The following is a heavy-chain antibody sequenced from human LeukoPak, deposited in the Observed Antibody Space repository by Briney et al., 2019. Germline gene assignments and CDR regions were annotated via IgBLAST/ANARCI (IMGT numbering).Heavy chain of an antibody. CDR2: ITGSRSYR. CDR3: ARSEHSSSSFDY. V-gene: IGHV3-21*01. CDR1: GFTFSSYT. J-gene: IGHJ4*02. D-gene: IGHD6-6*01. Sequence: GGSLRLSCAASGFTFSSYTMNWVRQAPGKGLEWVSSITGSRSYRYYADSVKGRFTISRDNARNSLYLQMNSLRAEDTAIYYCARSEHSSSSFDYWGQGTLVTVSS.